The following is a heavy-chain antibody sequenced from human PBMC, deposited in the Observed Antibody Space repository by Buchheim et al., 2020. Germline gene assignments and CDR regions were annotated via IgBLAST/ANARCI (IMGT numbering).Heavy chain of an antibody. CDR1: GFTFSSYA. D-gene: IGHD3-10*01. CDR3: AKDREGGSGVNWFDP. J-gene: IGHJ5*02. CDR2: ISGSGDST. Sequence: EVQLLESGGGLVQPGGSLRLSCAASGFTFSSYAMSWVRQAPGKGLEWVPTISGSGDSTYYADSVKGRFTISRDSAQNTLYLQMNSLRAEDTAVYYCAKDREGGSGVNWFDPWGQGTL. V-gene: IGHV3-23*01.